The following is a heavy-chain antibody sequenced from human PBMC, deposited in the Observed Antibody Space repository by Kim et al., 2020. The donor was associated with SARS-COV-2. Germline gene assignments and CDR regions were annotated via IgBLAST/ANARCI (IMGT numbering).Heavy chain of an antibody. CDR1: GFTFSSYG. V-gene: IGHV3-33*01. CDR3: ARGFFWSGYYTGLPLDY. J-gene: IGHJ4*02. D-gene: IGHD3-3*01. CDR2: IWYDGSNK. Sequence: GGSLRLSCAASGFTFSSYGMHWVRQAPGKGLEWVAVIWYDGSNKYYADSVKGRFTISRDNSKNTLYLQMNSLRAEDTAVYYCARGFFWSGYYTGLPLDYWGQGTLVTVSS.